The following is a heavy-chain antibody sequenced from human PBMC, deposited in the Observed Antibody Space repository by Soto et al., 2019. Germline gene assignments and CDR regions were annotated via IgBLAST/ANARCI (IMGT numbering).Heavy chain of an antibody. CDR3: ARVRGSSRSSILGYSSSWYIFDY. D-gene: IGHD6-13*01. CDR2: IYHSGST. J-gene: IGHJ4*02. V-gene: IGHV4-38-2*01. Sequence: KASETLSLTCAVSGYSISSGYYWGWIRQPPGKGLEWIGSIYHSGSTYYNPSPKSRVTISVDTSKNQFSLTLSSVTAADTAVYYCARVRGSSRSSILGYSSSWYIFDYWGQGTLVTVSS. CDR1: GYSISSGYY.